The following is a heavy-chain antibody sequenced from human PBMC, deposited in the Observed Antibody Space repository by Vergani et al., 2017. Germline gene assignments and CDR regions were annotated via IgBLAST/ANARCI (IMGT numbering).Heavy chain of an antibody. CDR3: AGDTHSWQRADR. CDR1: GVSVTDYN. J-gene: IGHJ5*02. CDR2: LSTTGGA. V-gene: IGHV4-59*02. D-gene: IGHD6-13*01. Sequence: QAQLQESGPGLVKPSETLSLTCHVFGVSVTDYNCNWIRQAPGKGLGWIGSLSTTGGATHARHNPSLKSRVSISVDTSKSQFSLRLTSVTAADSAIYYCAGDTHSWQRADRWGQGLLVSVSS.